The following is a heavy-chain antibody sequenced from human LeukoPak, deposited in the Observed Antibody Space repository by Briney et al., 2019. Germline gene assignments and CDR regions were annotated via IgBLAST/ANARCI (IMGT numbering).Heavy chain of an antibody. CDR1: GFTFSSYG. V-gene: IGHV3-30*02. CDR2: IWYDGSNK. D-gene: IGHD6-13*01. CDR3: AKCSGYSSSWSLDY. Sequence: GGSLRLSCAASGFTFSSYGMHWVRQAPGKGLEWVAVIWYDGSNKYYADSVKGRFTISRDNSKNTLYLQMNSLRAEDTAVYYCAKCSGYSSSWSLDYWGQGTLVTVSS. J-gene: IGHJ4*02.